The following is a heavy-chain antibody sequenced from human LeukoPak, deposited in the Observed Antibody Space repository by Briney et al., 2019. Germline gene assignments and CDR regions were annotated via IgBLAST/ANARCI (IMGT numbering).Heavy chain of an antibody. Sequence: ASVKVSCKASGYSFTGYYIHWVRQAPGQGLEWMGWLNPSSGGSHYAQKSQVRVTMTRDTSISTAYMELSRLTSDDTAVYYCARGTPADYWGQGTLLTVSS. J-gene: IGHJ4*02. CDR1: GYSFTGYY. CDR3: ARGTPADY. V-gene: IGHV1-2*02. CDR2: LNPSSGGS. D-gene: IGHD4-23*01.